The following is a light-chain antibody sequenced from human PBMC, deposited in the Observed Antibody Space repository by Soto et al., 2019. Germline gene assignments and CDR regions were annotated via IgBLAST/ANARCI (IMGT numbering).Light chain of an antibody. Sequence: EIVWTQSPVTLPLYPTERATLSCRASQSIASHLAWYQQKPGQPPRLLIHDASNRATGIPARFSGSGSGTDFTLTISSLEPEDFAVYYCQQRSSWPLTFGQGTRMEIK. CDR2: DAS. CDR3: QQRSSWPLT. J-gene: IGKJ5*01. CDR1: QSIASH. V-gene: IGKV3-11*01.